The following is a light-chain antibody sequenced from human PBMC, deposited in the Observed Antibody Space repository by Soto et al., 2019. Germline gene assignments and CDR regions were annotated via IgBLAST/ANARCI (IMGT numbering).Light chain of an antibody. CDR1: QSINSN. V-gene: IGKV3-15*01. Sequence: VMTQSPATLSVSPGERATLSCRASQSINSNLAWYQQRPGQAPRLLISYASRGATGIPARFSGSGSGTDFTLTINSLQSEDFAVYYCQQYYTWPVTFGGGTKVDIK. CDR3: QQYYTWPVT. CDR2: YAS. J-gene: IGKJ4*01.